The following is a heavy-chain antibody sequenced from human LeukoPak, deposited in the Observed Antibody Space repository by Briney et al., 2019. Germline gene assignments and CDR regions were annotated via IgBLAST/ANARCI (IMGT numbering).Heavy chain of an antibody. CDR3: ARELPGPFDY. D-gene: IGHD1-14*01. V-gene: IGHV3-48*03. CDR2: ISVSGSSI. Sequence: PGGSLRLSCAAPGFTFSSYEMNWVRQAPGKGLEWVSYISVSGSSIYYADSVKGRFTIPRDNAKNSLYLQMNSLRAEDTAVYYCARELPGPFDYWGQGTLVTVSS. J-gene: IGHJ4*02. CDR1: GFTFSSYE.